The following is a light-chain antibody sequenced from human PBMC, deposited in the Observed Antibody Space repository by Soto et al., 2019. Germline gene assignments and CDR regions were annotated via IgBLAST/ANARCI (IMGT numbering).Light chain of an antibody. J-gene: IGLJ1*01. Sequence: QSVLTQPASVSGSPGQSITISCTGTSSDDGGYNYVSWYQQHPGKAPKLMIYEVSNRPSGVSNRFSGSKSGNTASLTISGLQAEDEADYYCSSYTSSSTLGYVFGTGTKLTVL. V-gene: IGLV2-14*01. CDR3: SSYTSSSTLGYV. CDR2: EVS. CDR1: SSDDGGYNY.